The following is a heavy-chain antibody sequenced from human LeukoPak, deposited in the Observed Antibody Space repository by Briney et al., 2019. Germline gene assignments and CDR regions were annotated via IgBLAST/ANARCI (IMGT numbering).Heavy chain of an antibody. Sequence: GGSLRLSCAASGFTFSTYWMSWVRQAPGKGLEWVANIEQDGSEKYYVDSVKGRFTISRDNAKNSLYLQMNSLRAEDTAVYYCASQRAARNYYYYYMDVWGKGTTVTVSS. CDR1: GFTFSTYW. J-gene: IGHJ6*03. D-gene: IGHD6-6*01. V-gene: IGHV3-7*01. CDR3: ASQRAARNYYYYYMDV. CDR2: IEQDGSEK.